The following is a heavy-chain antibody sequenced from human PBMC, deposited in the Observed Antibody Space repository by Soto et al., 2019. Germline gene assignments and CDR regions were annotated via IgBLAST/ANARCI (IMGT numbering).Heavy chain of an antibody. CDR1: GFTFSSYG. CDR3: AKDGMGPFDY. CDR2: ISYDGSNK. V-gene: IGHV3-30*18. J-gene: IGHJ4*02. Sequence: QVQLVESGGGVVQPGRSLRLSCAASGFTFSSYGMHWVRQAPGKGLEWVAVISYDGSNKYYADSVKGRFTISRDNSKNTLYLQMNRLRAEDTAVYYCAKDGMGPFDYWGQGTLVAVSS. D-gene: IGHD1-26*01.